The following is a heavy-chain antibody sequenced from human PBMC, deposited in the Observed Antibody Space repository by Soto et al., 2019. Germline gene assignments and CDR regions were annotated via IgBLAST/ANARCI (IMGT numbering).Heavy chain of an antibody. Sequence: GGSXRLSCAASGFTFSDYYMSWIRQAPGKRLEWVSYISSSSSYTNYADSVKGRFTISRDNAKNSLYLQMNSLRAEDTAVYYCARDGVYGDDLSGAFNIWGQGTMVTVSS. CDR3: ARDGVYGDDLSGAFNI. CDR1: GFTFSDYY. J-gene: IGHJ3*02. CDR2: ISSSSSYT. D-gene: IGHD4-17*01. V-gene: IGHV3-11*06.